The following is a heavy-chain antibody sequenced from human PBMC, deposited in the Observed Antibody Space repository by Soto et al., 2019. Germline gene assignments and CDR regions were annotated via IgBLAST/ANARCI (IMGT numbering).Heavy chain of an antibody. D-gene: IGHD3-9*01. Sequence: SETLSLTCTVSGGSISSYYWSWIRQPPGKGLEWIGYIYYSGSTNYNPSLKSRVTISVDTSKNQFSLKLSSVTAADTAVYYCARHYFDDTSIYYYGMDVWGQGTTVTVSS. V-gene: IGHV4-59*08. CDR3: ARHYFDDTSIYYYGMDV. CDR1: GGSISSYY. CDR2: IYYSGST. J-gene: IGHJ6*02.